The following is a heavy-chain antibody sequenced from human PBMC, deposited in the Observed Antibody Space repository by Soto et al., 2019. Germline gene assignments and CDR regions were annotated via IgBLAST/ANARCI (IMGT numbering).Heavy chain of an antibody. CDR3: ARDILFDY. CDR2: INAGNGNT. V-gene: IGHV1-3*01. Sequence: ASVKVSCKASGYTFSGHAIHWLRQAPGQRLEWMGWINAGNGNTKYSQKFQGRVTITRDTSASTAYMELSSLRSEDTAVYYCARDILFDYWGQGTLVTVSS. J-gene: IGHJ4*02. CDR1: GYTFSGHA. D-gene: IGHD2-15*01.